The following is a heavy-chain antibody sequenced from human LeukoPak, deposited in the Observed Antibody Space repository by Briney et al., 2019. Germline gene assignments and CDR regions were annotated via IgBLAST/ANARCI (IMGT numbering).Heavy chain of an antibody. Sequence: GESLKISCKGSGYSFTNYWINWVRQMPGKGLEWMGRIDPSDSYTNYSPSFQGHVTISADESISTAYLQWSSLKASDTAMYYCARPVSYEHYGMDVWGQGTTVTVSS. CDR2: IDPSDSYT. D-gene: IGHD3-3*01. J-gene: IGHJ6*02. V-gene: IGHV5-10-1*01. CDR1: GYSFTNYW. CDR3: ARPVSYEHYGMDV.